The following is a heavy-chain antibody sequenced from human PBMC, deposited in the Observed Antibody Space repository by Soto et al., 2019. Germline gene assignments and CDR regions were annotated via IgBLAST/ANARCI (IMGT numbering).Heavy chain of an antibody. Sequence: GSLRLSCAASGFTFSSYAMSWVRQAPGKGLEWVSAISGSGGSTYYADSVKGRFTISRDNSKNTLYLQMNSLRAEDTAVYCCAKDQRQWLVQNWFDPWGQGTLVTAPQ. D-gene: IGHD6-19*01. CDR1: GFTFSSYA. CDR2: ISGSGGST. J-gene: IGHJ5*02. CDR3: AKDQRQWLVQNWFDP. V-gene: IGHV3-23*01.